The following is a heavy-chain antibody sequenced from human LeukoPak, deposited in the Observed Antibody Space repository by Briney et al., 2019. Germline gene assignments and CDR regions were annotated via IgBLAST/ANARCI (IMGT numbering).Heavy chain of an antibody. CDR2: INPNSGVT. Sequence: ASVKVSCKASGGTFSSYAISWVRQAPGQGLQWMGWINPNSGVTNYAQRFQGRVTMTCDTSISTAYMELSSLRSDDSAVYYCARGRSGSYSALDIWGQGTMVTVSS. D-gene: IGHD1-26*01. CDR1: GGTFSSYA. J-gene: IGHJ3*02. V-gene: IGHV1-2*02. CDR3: ARGRSGSYSALDI.